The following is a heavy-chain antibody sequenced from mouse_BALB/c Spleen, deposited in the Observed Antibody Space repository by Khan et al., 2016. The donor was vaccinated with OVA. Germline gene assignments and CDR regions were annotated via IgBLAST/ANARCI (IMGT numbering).Heavy chain of an antibody. CDR2: ISDGGSYT. D-gene: IGHD1-1*02. Sequence: EVELVESGGGLVKPGGSLKLSCAASGFTFSDYYMYWVRQTPEKRLEWVATISDGGSYTYYPDSLKGRFTISRDNAKTNLYLQMSSLKSEDTAMYYCARAGYGGFAYWGQGTLVTVSA. V-gene: IGHV5-4*02. CDR1: GFTFSDYY. CDR3: ARAGYGGFAY. J-gene: IGHJ3*01.